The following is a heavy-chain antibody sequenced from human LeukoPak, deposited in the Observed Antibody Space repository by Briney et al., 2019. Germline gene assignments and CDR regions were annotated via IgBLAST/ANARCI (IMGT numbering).Heavy chain of an antibody. CDR3: AKEVLGYYGSENYFDY. Sequence: PGGSLRLSCAASGFTFSSYWMSWVRQAPGKGLEWVANIKQDGSEKYYVDSVKGRFTISRDNAKNSLYLQMNSLRAEDMAVYYCAKEVLGYYGSENYFDYWGQGTLVSVSS. V-gene: IGHV3-7*01. CDR1: GFTFSSYW. J-gene: IGHJ4*02. CDR2: IKQDGSEK. D-gene: IGHD3-10*01.